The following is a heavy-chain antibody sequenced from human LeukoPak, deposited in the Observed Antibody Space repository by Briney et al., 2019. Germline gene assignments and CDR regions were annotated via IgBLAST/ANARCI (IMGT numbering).Heavy chain of an antibody. Sequence: SESLSLTCTVSGGSMSSFYWSWIRQPPGKGLEWIGYIYYSGSTNYNPSLKSRVTISIDTSRNQFSLKLSSVTAADTAVYYCARQGTYTATFDNCGEGRLVTASS. J-gene: IGHJ4*02. V-gene: IGHV4-59*08. D-gene: IGHD5-18*01. CDR3: ARQGTYTATFDN. CDR2: IYYSGST. CDR1: GGSMSSFY.